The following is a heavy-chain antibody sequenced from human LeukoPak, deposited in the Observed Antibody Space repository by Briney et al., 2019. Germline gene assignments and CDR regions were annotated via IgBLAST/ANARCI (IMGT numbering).Heavy chain of an antibody. D-gene: IGHD3-9*01. CDR3: ARDSVLRYFDWLSKNWYFDL. CDR1: GFTFSSYA. CDR2: ISYDGSNK. V-gene: IGHV3-30*04. Sequence: GRSLRLSCAASGFTFSSYAMHWVRQAPGKGLEWVAVISYDGSNKYYADSVKGRFTISRDNYKNTLYLQMNSLRAEDTAVYHCARDSVLRYFDWLSKNWYFDLWGRGTLVTVSS. J-gene: IGHJ2*01.